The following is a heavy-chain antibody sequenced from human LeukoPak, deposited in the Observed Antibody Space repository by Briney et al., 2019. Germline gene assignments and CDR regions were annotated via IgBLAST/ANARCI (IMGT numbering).Heavy chain of an antibody. CDR3: ARAVAGTDEIDS. CDR2: IGSGGDT. D-gene: IGHD6-19*01. J-gene: IGHJ4*02. V-gene: IGHV3-13*01. Sequence: GGSLRLSCAGSGFSFSSYDMLWVRQATGKGLEWASAIGSGGDTYYAGSVKGRFTVSRESAKNSFYLQMNSLSAGDTAVYFCARAVAGTDEIDSWGQGTLVTVSS. CDR1: GFSFSSYD.